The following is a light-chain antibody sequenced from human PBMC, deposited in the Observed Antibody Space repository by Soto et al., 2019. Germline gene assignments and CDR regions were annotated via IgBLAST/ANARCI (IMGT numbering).Light chain of an antibody. Sequence: DIQMTQSPSSLSASVGDRVTITCRASQSTSSYLNWYQQKPGKAPKLLIYAASSLQSGVPSRFSGSGSGTDFTLTISSLQPEDFATYYCQQSYSTPYTFGHGNKLEIK. CDR3: QQSYSTPYT. CDR2: AAS. V-gene: IGKV1-39*01. J-gene: IGKJ2*01. CDR1: QSTSSY.